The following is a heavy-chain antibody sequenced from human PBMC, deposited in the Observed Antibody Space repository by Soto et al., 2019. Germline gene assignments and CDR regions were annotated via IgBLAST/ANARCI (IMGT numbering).Heavy chain of an antibody. J-gene: IGHJ4*02. CDR1: GFTFSSYS. D-gene: IGHD3-10*01. Sequence: EVQLVVSGGGLVQPGGTLRLSCAASGFTFSSYSMNWVRQTPGKGLEWVSYISSSSSTIYYADSVKGRFTISRDNAKNSLYLQMNSLRAEDTAVYYCARAREVRGVNFDYWGQGTLVTVSS. CDR3: ARAREVRGVNFDY. V-gene: IGHV3-48*01. CDR2: ISSSSSTI.